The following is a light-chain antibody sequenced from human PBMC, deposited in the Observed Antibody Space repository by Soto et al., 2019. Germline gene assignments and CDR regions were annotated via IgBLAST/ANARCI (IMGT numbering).Light chain of an antibody. Sequence: EIVFTQSSATLSLFPGQRAPLSCRASQSFRGLLAWYQQKPGQAPRLLIYDAYNRATGIPPRFSGSGSGTDFTLTISSLEPEDSAVYYCQQRHMWPITFGQGTRLEIK. V-gene: IGKV3-11*01. CDR2: DAY. J-gene: IGKJ5*01. CDR3: QQRHMWPIT. CDR1: QSFRGL.